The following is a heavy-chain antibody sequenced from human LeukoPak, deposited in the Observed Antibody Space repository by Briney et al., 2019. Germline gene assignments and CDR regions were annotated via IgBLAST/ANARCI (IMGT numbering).Heavy chain of an antibody. CDR1: GGTFSSYA. Sequence: EASVKVSCKASGGTFSSYAISWVRQAPGQGLEWMGGIIPIFGTANYAQKFQGRVTITADESTSTAYMELSSLRSEDTAVYYCGRANVLRFLEWLLLDYWGQGTLVTVSS. V-gene: IGHV1-69*01. J-gene: IGHJ4*02. CDR2: IIPIFGTA. CDR3: GRANVLRFLEWLLLDY. D-gene: IGHD3-3*01.